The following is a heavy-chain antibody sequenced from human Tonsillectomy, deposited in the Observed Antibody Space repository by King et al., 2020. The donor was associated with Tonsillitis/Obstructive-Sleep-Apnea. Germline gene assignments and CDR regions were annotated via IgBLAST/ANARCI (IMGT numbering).Heavy chain of an antibody. CDR2: INPSGGST. CDR1: GYTFTNYY. V-gene: IGHV1-46*01. Sequence: VQLVESGAEVKKPGASVKVSCKASGYTFTNYYMHWVRQAPRQGLEWMGIINPSGGSTSYAQKFQGRVTMTRDTSTSTVYLELSSLRSEDTAVYYCARSYLTVVTPPDYWGQGTLVTVSS. D-gene: IGHD4-23*01. CDR3: ARSYLTVVTPPDY. J-gene: IGHJ4*02.